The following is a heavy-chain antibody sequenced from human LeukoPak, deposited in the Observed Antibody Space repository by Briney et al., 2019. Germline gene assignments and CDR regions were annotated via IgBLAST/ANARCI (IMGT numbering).Heavy chain of an antibody. D-gene: IGHD3-16*01. V-gene: IGHV3-9*01. CDR3: ARGHYGSPLLDY. J-gene: IGHJ4*02. CDR2: ITWNSGSI. CDR1: GFTFDDYA. Sequence: PGRSLRLSCAASGFTFDDYAMHWVRQAPGKGLEWVSGITWNSGSIDYVHSVKGRFTISRDNAKNSLILEMNGLRPEDTALYHCARGHYGSPLLDYWGQGTLVTVSS.